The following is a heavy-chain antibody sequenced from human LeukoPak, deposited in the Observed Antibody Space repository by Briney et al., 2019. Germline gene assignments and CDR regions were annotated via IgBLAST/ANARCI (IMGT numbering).Heavy chain of an antibody. J-gene: IGHJ4*02. CDR2: IYSGGST. CDR1: GFTVSSNY. D-gene: IGHD3-10*01. V-gene: IGHV3-53*01. Sequence: GGSLRLSCAASGFTVSSNYMSWVRQAPGKGLEWVSVIYSGGSTYYADSVKGRFTISRDNSKNTLYLQMNSLRAEDTAVYYCAVNYYGSGSYYRAPVDYWGQGTLVTVSS. CDR3: AVNYYGSGSYYRAPVDY.